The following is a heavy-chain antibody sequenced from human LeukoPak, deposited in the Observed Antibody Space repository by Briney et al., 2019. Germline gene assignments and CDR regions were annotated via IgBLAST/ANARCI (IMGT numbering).Heavy chain of an antibody. V-gene: IGHV3-30*02. CDR1: GFTFSGSG. CDR3: ANLPLWFGELPDY. D-gene: IGHD3-10*01. CDR2: IRYDGTDK. Sequence: GGSLRLSCAASGFTFSGSGMHWVRQGPGKGLEWVAFIRYDGTDKYYADSVKGRFTISRDNSQSTLFLQMNSLRAEDTAVYYCANLPLWFGELPDYWGKGTLVTVSS. J-gene: IGHJ4*02.